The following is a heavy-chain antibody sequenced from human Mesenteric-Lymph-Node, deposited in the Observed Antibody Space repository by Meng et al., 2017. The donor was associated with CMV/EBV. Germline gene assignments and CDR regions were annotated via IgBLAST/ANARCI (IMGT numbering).Heavy chain of an antibody. Sequence: TFRNDAITWVRQAPGQGLEWMGGIIPIFGTANFAQRFQGRVTITADESTNTAFMELSSLRSEDTAVYYCASRICSGTSCPADFFDIWGQGTVVTVSS. CDR2: IIPIFGTA. V-gene: IGHV1-69*01. CDR1: TFRNDA. D-gene: IGHD2-2*01. J-gene: IGHJ3*02. CDR3: ASRICSGTSCPADFFDI.